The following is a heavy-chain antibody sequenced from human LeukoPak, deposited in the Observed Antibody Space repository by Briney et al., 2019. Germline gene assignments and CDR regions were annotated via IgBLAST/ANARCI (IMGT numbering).Heavy chain of an antibody. D-gene: IGHD2-2*01. CDR2: IRYDGSNK. Sequence: GGSLRLSCAASGFTFSSYGMHWVRQAPGKGLEWGAFIRYDGSNKYYADSVKGRFTISRDNSKNTLYLQMNSLRAEDTAVYYCAKELHIVVVPAATPREAFDIWGQGTMVTVSS. CDR3: AKELHIVVVPAATPREAFDI. CDR1: GFTFSSYG. J-gene: IGHJ3*02. V-gene: IGHV3-30*02.